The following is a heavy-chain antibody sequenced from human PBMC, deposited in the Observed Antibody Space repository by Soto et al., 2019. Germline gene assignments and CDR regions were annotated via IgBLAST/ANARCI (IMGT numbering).Heavy chain of an antibody. Sequence: EVQLVETGGGLIQPGGSLRLSCAASGFTVSNSHMTWVRQAPGEGLEWVSPIYSGGSTYYADSVKGRFTISRDNSKNTLYLQMNSLRVEDTAVYFCARGYCSGASCYAGCFDPWGQGTLVPVSS. CDR1: GFTVSNSH. D-gene: IGHD2-15*01. CDR3: ARGYCSGASCYAGCFDP. J-gene: IGHJ5*02. V-gene: IGHV3-53*02. CDR2: IYSGGST.